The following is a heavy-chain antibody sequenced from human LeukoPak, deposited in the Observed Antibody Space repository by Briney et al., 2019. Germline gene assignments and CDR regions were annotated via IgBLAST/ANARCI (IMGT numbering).Heavy chain of an antibody. CDR3: AXXXXXXXXIFDY. V-gene: IGHV3-13*01. CDR1: GFTFSSYH. J-gene: IGHJ4*02. CDR2: IGTAGDT. Sequence: GGSLRLSCAASGFTFSSYHMHWVRQATGKGLGWVSGIGTAGDTYYPGSVKGRFTISREDAKNSLYLQMNSLRAGDTAVYYCAXXXXXXXXIFDYWGQGTLVT.